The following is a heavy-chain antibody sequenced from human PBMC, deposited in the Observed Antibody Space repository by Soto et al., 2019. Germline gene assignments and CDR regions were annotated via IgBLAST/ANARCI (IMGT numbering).Heavy chain of an antibody. V-gene: IGHV1-18*01. CDR2: ISAYNGNT. Sequence: QVQLVQSGAEVKKPGASVKVSCKASGYTFTSYGISWVRQAPGQGLEWMGWISAYNGNTNYAQKLQGRVTMTTDTSTSTAYMELGSLRSADTAAYYCATLGEDNGNDEGGGYWGQGTLVTVSS. CDR3: ATLGEDNGNDEGGGY. D-gene: IGHD1-1*01. CDR1: GYTFTSYG. J-gene: IGHJ4*02.